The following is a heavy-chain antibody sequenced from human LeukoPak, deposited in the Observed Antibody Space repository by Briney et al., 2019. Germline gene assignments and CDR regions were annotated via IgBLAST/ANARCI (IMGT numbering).Heavy chain of an antibody. CDR1: GGSISSYY. Sequence: SETLSLTCTVSGGSISSYYWSWIRQPPGKGLEWIGYIYYSGSTNYNPSLKSRVTISVDTSKNQFSLKLSSVTAADTAAYYCARVTSGRFDYWGQGTLVTVSS. D-gene: IGHD3-10*01. J-gene: IGHJ4*02. V-gene: IGHV4-59*01. CDR2: IYYSGST. CDR3: ARVTSGRFDY.